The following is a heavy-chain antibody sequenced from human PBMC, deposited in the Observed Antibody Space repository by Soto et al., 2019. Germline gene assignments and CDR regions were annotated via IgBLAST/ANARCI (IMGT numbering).Heavy chain of an antibody. Sequence: GASVKVSCKASGFTFPTSTIQWLRQTRGQRLEWIGWIVVGGGNTNFAQNFRQRVTISRDMSTSTAYMDLNSLTSDDTAVYYCATASAGYTFGFDFWGQGALVTVS. V-gene: IGHV1-58*02. CDR1: GFTFPTST. D-gene: IGHD5-18*01. J-gene: IGHJ4*02. CDR2: IVVGGGNT. CDR3: ATASAGYTFGFDF.